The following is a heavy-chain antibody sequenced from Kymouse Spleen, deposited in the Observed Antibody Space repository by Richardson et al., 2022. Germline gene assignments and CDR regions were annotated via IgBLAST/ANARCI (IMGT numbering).Heavy chain of an antibody. CDR2: ISYDGSNK. J-gene: IGHJ4*02. CDR3: AKETAAGTGFDY. Sequence: QVQLVESGGGVVQPGRSLRLSCAASGFTFSSYGMHWVRQAPGKGLEWVAVISYDGSNKYYADSVKGRFTISRDNSKNTLYLQMNSLRAEDTAVYYCAKETAAGTGFDYWGQGTLVTVSS. CDR1: GFTFSSYG. D-gene: IGHD6-13*01. V-gene: IGHV3-30*18.